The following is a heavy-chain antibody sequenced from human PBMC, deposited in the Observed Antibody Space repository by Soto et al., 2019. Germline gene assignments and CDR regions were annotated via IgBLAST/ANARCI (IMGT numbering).Heavy chain of an antibody. CDR3: ARLATRYYFDY. D-gene: IGHD1-1*01. Sequence: SETLSLTCTVSGGSVSNNNYYWGWIRQPPGKGLEWIGYIYYSGSTNYNPSLKSRVTISVDTSKNQFSLKMSSVTAADTAAYYCARLATRYYFDYWGQGTLVTVSS. CDR1: GGSVSNNNYY. V-gene: IGHV4-61*01. J-gene: IGHJ4*02. CDR2: IYYSGST.